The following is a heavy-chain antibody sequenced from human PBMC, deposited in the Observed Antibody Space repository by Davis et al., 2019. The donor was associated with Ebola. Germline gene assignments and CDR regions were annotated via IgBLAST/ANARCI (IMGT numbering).Heavy chain of an antibody. V-gene: IGHV3-21*01. CDR2: ISSTSYFI. Sequence: GESLKISCAASGFTFSTYSMNWVRQAPGKGLEWVSSISSTSYFIYYADSLKGRFTISRDNAKNSVYLQMSSLRAEDTAVYYCARDRQTTAFDYWGQGTLVTVSS. D-gene: IGHD4-17*01. CDR1: GFTFSTYS. J-gene: IGHJ4*02. CDR3: ARDRQTTAFDY.